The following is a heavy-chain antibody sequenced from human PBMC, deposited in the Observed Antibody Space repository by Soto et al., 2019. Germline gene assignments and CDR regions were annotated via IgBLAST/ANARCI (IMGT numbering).Heavy chain of an antibody. CDR1: GGSISSGDYY. Sequence: QVQLQESGPGLVKPSQTLSLTCTVSGGSISSGDYYWSWIRQPPGKGLEWIGYIYSSGSTYYNPSLKSRVTISVDTSKNKFSRKLSSVTAAYTAVYYCAREDYDILTGSVRVYDAFDIWGQGTMVTVSS. J-gene: IGHJ3*02. D-gene: IGHD3-9*01. CDR2: IYSSGST. CDR3: AREDYDILTGSVRVYDAFDI. V-gene: IGHV4-30-4*01.